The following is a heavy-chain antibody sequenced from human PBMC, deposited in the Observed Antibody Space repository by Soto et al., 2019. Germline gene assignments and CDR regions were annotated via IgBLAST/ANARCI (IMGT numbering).Heavy chain of an antibody. D-gene: IGHD6-6*01. CDR2: IDPKDSYT. CDR1: GYTFTNYW. CDR3: TRTQGGSSSSG. V-gene: IGHV5-10-1*01. Sequence: PGESLKISCKGSGYTFTNYWITWVRQMPGKGLEWMGRIDPKDSYTNYNPSFQGHVTISADKSIGTAYLQWNSLKASDTAMYFCTRTQGGSSSSGWGQGTLVTVSS. J-gene: IGHJ4*02.